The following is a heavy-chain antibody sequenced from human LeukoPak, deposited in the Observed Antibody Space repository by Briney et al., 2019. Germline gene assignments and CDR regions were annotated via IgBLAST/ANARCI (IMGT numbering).Heavy chain of an antibody. CDR1: GFTFRSYW. Sequence: GGSLRLSCAASGFTFRSYWMTWVRQYPGKGLEWVANTKQDGSETYYADSVKGRFTISRDNAKRSLYLQMNSLGAEDTAVYYCARDGELGSPADAFDIWGQGTMVTVSS. V-gene: IGHV3-7*01. CDR2: TKQDGSET. D-gene: IGHD1-26*01. J-gene: IGHJ3*02. CDR3: ARDGELGSPADAFDI.